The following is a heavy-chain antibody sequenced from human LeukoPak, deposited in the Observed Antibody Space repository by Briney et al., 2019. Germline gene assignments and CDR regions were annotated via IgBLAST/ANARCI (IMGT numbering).Heavy chain of an antibody. J-gene: IGHJ4*02. CDR1: GYSFNSYW. Sequence: GESLNISCKGSGYSFNSYWIGLVRQIPGKGLKWMGIIYPGDSDARYSPSFQGQDTISADNSISTAYLQWSSLKPSDTAMYYCARRSDLYSGSYYSFDYWGQGTLVTVSS. CDR2: IYPGDSDA. CDR3: ARRSDLYSGSYYSFDY. D-gene: IGHD1-26*01. V-gene: IGHV5-51*01.